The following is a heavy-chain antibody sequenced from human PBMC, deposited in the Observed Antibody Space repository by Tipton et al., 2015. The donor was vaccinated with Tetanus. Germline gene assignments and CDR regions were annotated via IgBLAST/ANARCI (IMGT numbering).Heavy chain of an antibody. CDR3: ARGWSECSSWSCSPFDS. CDR2: IYYTGST. Sequence: TLSLTCTVSGGSMNSYYWSWIRQPPGKGLEWIGYIYYTGSTNYNPSLKSGVTISLDTSKNQFSLKLTSVSAADTAVYYCARGWSECSSWSCSPFDSWGQGTLVTVSS. D-gene: IGHD2-2*01. CDR1: GGSMNSYY. J-gene: IGHJ4*02. V-gene: IGHV4-59*01.